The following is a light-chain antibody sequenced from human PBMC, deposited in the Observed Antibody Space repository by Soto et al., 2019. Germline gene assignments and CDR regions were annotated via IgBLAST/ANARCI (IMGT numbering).Light chain of an antibody. CDR1: QTIGDR. CDR2: KTS. CDR3: QHYVTWPVT. J-gene: IGKJ4*02. V-gene: IGKV1-5*03. Sequence: DIQMTQSPSTLSGSVGDRATITCRASQTIGDRLAWYQQKPGKTPRLLIYKTSIRATGVPARFSGSRSGAEFTLTISSLQSEDFAVYYCQHYVTWPVTFGGGTKVDIK.